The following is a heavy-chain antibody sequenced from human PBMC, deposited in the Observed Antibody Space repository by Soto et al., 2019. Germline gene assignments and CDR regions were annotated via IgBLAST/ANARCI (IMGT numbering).Heavy chain of an antibody. CDR2: IKQDGSEK. Sequence: EVQLVESGGGLVQPGGSPRLSCAASGFTFSSYWMSWVRQAPGKGLEWVANIKQDGSEKYYVDSVKGRFTISRDNAKNSLYLQMNSLRAEDTAVYYCARGCSSTSCMLFDYWGQGTLVTVSS. CDR1: GFTFSSYW. V-gene: IGHV3-7*01. CDR3: ARGCSSTSCMLFDY. D-gene: IGHD2-2*01. J-gene: IGHJ4*02.